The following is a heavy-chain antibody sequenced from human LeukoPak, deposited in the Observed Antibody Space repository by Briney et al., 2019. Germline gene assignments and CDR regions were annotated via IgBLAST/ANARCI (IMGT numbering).Heavy chain of an antibody. CDR2: IIPIFGTA. J-gene: IGHJ5*02. CDR3: AREGPYSGSYLNWFDP. D-gene: IGHD1-26*01. V-gene: IGHV1-69*06. CDR1: GGTFSSYA. Sequence: ASVKVSCKASGGTFSSYAISWVRQAPGQGLEWMGGIIPIFGTANYAQKFQGRVTITADKSTSTAYMELSSLRSEDTAVYYCAREGPYSGSYLNWFDPWGQGTLVTVSS.